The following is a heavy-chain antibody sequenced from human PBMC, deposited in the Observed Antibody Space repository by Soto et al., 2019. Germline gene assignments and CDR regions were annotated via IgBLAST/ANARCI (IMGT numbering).Heavy chain of an antibody. Sequence: GGSPKISRKRSGYNFAGYWIAWGRRMPGKGLELIGIIYSSDSESKYRPSFQGQVTTSADKSISSAYLQWSSLRASDTTMYYCARGRVSTRPFDYWGQGTPVTVSS. CDR2: IYSSDSES. CDR1: GYNFAGYW. V-gene: IGHV5-51*01. J-gene: IGHJ4*02. CDR3: ARGRVSTRPFDY. D-gene: IGHD1-1*01.